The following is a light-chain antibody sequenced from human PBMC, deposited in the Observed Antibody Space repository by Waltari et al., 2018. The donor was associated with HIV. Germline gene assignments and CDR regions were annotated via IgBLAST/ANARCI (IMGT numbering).Light chain of an antibody. Sequence: QSVLTQPPSVSGAPGQRVTISCTGSSSNIGAGYDVHWYQQLPGTAPNLLIYGNSKRPAWVHDRFSGSKYGTSASLAITGLQAEEEAEYYCQSYDSSLSGVVCGGGTKLTVL. V-gene: IGLV1-40*01. CDR3: QSYDSSLSGVV. J-gene: IGLJ2*01. CDR2: GNS. CDR1: SSNIGAGYD.